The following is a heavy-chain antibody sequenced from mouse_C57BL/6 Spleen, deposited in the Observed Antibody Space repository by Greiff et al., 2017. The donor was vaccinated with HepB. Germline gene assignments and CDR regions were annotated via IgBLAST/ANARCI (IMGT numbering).Heavy chain of an antibody. CDR3: TTGGTGDYAMDY. V-gene: IGHV14-1*01. D-gene: IGHD4-1*01. Sequence: VQLKQSGAELVRPGASVKLSCTASGFNIKDYYMHWVKQRPEQGLEWIGRIDPEDGDTEYAPKFQGKATMTADTSSNTAYLQLSSLTSEDTAVYYCTTGGTGDYAMDYWGQGTSVTVSS. J-gene: IGHJ4*01. CDR2: IDPEDGDT. CDR1: GFNIKDYY.